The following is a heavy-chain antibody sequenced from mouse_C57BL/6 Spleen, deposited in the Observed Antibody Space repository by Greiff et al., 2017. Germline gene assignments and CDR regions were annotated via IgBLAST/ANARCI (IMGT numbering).Heavy chain of an antibody. CDR3: ARGFYGNLGWFAY. V-gene: IGHV3-1*01. Sequence: EVHLVESGPGMVKPSQSLSLTCTVTGYSITSGYDWHWIRHFPGNKLEWMGHISYSGSTNYNPSLKSRISITQYTSKNHFFLKLNSVTTEDTATYYCARGFYGNLGWFAYWGQGTLVTVSA. D-gene: IGHD2-1*01. J-gene: IGHJ3*01. CDR2: ISYSGST. CDR1: GYSITSGYD.